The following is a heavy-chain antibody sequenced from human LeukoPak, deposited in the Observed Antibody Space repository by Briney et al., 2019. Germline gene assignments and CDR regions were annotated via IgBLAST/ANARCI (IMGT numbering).Heavy chain of an antibody. Sequence: PGGSLRLSCAATGFTFSIYGMHWVRQARGKGLEWVAFIRYDGSNKYYADSVKGRFTISRDNSKNTLYLQMNSLRAEDTAVYYCAKEPSSSWYYFDYWGQGTLVTVSS. CDR3: AKEPSSSWYYFDY. D-gene: IGHD6-13*01. CDR2: IRYDGSNK. J-gene: IGHJ4*02. V-gene: IGHV3-30*02. CDR1: GFTFSIYG.